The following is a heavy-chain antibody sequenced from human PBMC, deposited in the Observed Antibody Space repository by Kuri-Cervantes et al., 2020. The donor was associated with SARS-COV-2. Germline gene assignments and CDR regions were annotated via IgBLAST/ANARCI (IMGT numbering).Heavy chain of an antibody. CDR1: GFTFSDYY. J-gene: IGHJ4*02. Sequence: LSLTCAASGFTFSDYYMSWIRQAPGKGLEWVSYISSSSSYTNYPASVKGRFTISRDNAKNSLYLKMNSLRAEDTAVYYCARGGVGITVDYWGQGTLVTDSS. D-gene: IGHD3-3*01. CDR2: ISSSSSYT. CDR3: ARGGVGITVDY. V-gene: IGHV3-11*06.